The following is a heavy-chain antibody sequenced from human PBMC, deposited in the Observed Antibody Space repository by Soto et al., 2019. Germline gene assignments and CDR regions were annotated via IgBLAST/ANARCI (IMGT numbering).Heavy chain of an antibody. D-gene: IGHD6-19*01. V-gene: IGHV4-39*01. J-gene: IGHJ5*02. CDR2: IHYSGST. CDR3: ARQPGGWYKNWFDP. Sequence: PSETMSLTCTVSGGSISSRNDYWGWISQPPGKGLEWIGSIHYSGSTYYNPSLKSPFTISVDTSKNQFSLKLISVTAADTAVYYCARQPGGWYKNWFDPWGQGILVTVSS. CDR1: GGSISSRNDY.